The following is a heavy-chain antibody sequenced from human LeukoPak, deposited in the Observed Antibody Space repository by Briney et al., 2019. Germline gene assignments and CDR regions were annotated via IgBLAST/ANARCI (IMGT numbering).Heavy chain of an antibody. J-gene: IGHJ4*02. Sequence: ASVKVSCKASGYTLTGYYMHWVRQTPGQGLEWMGWINPNSGGTNYAQKFQGWVTMTRDTSISTAYMELSRLRSDDTAVYYCARGGYSYGYMLRSNFDYWGQGTLVTVSS. V-gene: IGHV1-2*04. CDR1: GYTLTGYY. D-gene: IGHD5-18*01. CDR3: ARGGYSYGYMLRSNFDY. CDR2: INPNSGGT.